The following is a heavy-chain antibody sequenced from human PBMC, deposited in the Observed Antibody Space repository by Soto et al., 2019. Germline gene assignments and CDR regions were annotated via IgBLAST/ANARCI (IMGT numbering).Heavy chain of an antibody. V-gene: IGHV3-33*01. CDR1: GFTFSSYG. J-gene: IGHJ4*02. D-gene: IGHD4-17*01. CDR3: WYGDYGDFDY. CDR2: IWYDGSNK. Sequence: QVQLVESGGGVVQPGRSLRLSCAASGFTFSSYGMHWVRQAPGKGLEWVAVIWYDGSNKYYADSVKGRFTISRDNSKNTLYLQMNSLRAEDTAVYYCWYGDYGDFDYWGQGTLVTVSS.